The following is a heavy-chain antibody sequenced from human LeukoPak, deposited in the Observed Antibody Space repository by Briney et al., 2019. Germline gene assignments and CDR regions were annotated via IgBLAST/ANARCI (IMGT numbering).Heavy chain of an antibody. V-gene: IGHV3-7*04. J-gene: IGHJ4*02. D-gene: IGHD1-26*01. CDR1: GFTFSSYW. CDR3: ARAVGVTYFDC. CDR2: IKQDGSEK. Sequence: GGSLTLTCAASGFTFSSYWFSWVRQAPGKGLEWVANIKQDGSEKFYVDSVKGRFTISRDNDKNSLCLQMNSLRAEDTAVYYCARAVGVTYFDCWGQGILVTVSS.